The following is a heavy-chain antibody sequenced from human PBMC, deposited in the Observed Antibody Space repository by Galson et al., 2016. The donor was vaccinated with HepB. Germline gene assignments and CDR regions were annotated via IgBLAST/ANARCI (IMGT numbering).Heavy chain of an antibody. V-gene: IGHV1-24*01. Sequence: SVKVSCKVSGYTRTELSMHWVRQAPGKGLEWIGGFDPEDGETFYAQEFQGRVLMTEDSSTGTAYMELGSLRSEDTAVYYRTLYYYDTSGYYFFDNWGQGTLVTVSS. CDR3: TLYYYDTSGYYFFDN. CDR2: FDPEDGET. D-gene: IGHD3-22*01. CDR1: GYTRTELS. J-gene: IGHJ4*02.